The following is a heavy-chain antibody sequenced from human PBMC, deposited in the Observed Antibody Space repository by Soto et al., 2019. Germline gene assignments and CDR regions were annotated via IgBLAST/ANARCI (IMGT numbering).Heavy chain of an antibody. Sequence: GGSLRLSCAASGFTFDSCVMSWVRQAPGKGLEWLSFISGSGRYTDYADSVKGRFTISRDNSKNTLYLQMNSLRVEDTAVYYCAKDPPSERMQPDYGMDVWGQGTTVTVSS. CDR2: ISGSGRYT. D-gene: IGHD6-13*01. CDR3: AKDPPSERMQPDYGMDV. CDR1: GFTFDSCV. J-gene: IGHJ6*02. V-gene: IGHV3-23*01.